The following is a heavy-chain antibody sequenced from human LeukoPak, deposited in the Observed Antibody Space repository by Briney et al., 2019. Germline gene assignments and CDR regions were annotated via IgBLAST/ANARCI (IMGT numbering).Heavy chain of an antibody. CDR1: GYTFTSYA. V-gene: IGHV7-4-1*02. J-gene: IGHJ5*02. D-gene: IGHD2-2*01. CDR2: INTNTGNP. Sequence: ASVKVSCKASGYTFTSYAMNWVRQAPGQGLEWMGWINTNTGNPTYAQGFTGRFVFSLDTSVSTAYLQISSLKAEDTAVYYCARYLNVYCSSTSCLNWFDPWGQGTLVTVSS. CDR3: ARYLNVYCSSTSCLNWFDP.